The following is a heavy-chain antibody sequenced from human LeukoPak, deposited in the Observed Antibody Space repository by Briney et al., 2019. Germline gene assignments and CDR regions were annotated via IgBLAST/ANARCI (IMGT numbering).Heavy chain of an antibody. V-gene: IGHV3-21*01. D-gene: IGHD3-16*02. CDR1: GFTFSSYS. CDR2: ISSSSSYI. CDR3: ARLTSVYDYVWGNYRPPDY. Sequence: GGSLRLSCAASGFTFSSYSMNWVRQAPGKGLEWVSSISSSSSYIYYADSVKGRFTISRDNAKNSLYLQMNCLRAEDTAVYYCARLTSVYDYVWGNYRPPDYWGQGTLVTVSS. J-gene: IGHJ4*02.